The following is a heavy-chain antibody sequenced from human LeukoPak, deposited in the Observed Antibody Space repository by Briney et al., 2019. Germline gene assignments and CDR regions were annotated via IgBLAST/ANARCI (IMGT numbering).Heavy chain of an antibody. Sequence: GGSLRLSCAASGFTFSNYNMNWARQAPGKGLEWVSSISSSSGYIYYADSVKGRFSISRDNAKNSLYLQMNSLRAEDTAVYYCARDLGSSSWKHAFDIWGQGTMVTVSS. V-gene: IGHV3-21*01. D-gene: IGHD6-13*01. J-gene: IGHJ3*02. CDR1: GFTFSNYN. CDR2: ISSSSGYI. CDR3: ARDLGSSSWKHAFDI.